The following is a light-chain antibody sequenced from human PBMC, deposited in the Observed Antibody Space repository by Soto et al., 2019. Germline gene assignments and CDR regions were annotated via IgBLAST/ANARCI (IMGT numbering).Light chain of an antibody. V-gene: IGLV2-14*01. CDR2: DVT. CDR1: SSDVGGYNY. CDR3: NPYTSGSPRYV. Sequence: QSALTQPASVSGSPGQSITISCTGTSSDVGGYNYVSWYQQHPGKAPKLMVYDVTNRPSGVSNRFSGSKSGNTASLTISGLQAEDEVDYYCNPYTSGSPRYVFGTGTKLTVL. J-gene: IGLJ1*01.